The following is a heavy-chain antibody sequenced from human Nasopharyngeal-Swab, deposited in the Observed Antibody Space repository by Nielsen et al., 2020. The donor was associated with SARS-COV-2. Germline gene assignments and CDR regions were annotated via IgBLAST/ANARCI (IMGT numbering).Heavy chain of an antibody. V-gene: IGHV7-4-1*02. D-gene: IGHD6-13*01. CDR1: GYTFTSYA. CDR3: ATPLGYSSSWYWVFDY. J-gene: IGHJ4*02. Sequence: ASVKVSCKASGYTFTSYAMNWVRQAPAQGLEWMGWINTNTGNPTYAQGFTGRFVFSLDTSVSTAYLQISSLKAEDTAVYYCATPLGYSSSWYWVFDYWGQGTLVTVSS. CDR2: INTNTGNP.